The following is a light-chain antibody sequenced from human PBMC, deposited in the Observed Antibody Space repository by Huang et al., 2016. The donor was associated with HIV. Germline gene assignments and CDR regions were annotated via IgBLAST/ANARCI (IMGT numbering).Light chain of an antibody. Sequence: EVVITQSPAILSVSPGERATLSCRASQKGNTDLPCYKHNPGQAPRLLIHGTSPMATRSPARCRENGSETEFTLTISSLQSEDYSMYYCPQYNSWPPLTFGGGTKVEIK. CDR1: QKGNTD. J-gene: IGKJ4*01. CDR3: PQYNSWPPLT. CDR2: GTS. V-gene: IGKV3-15*01.